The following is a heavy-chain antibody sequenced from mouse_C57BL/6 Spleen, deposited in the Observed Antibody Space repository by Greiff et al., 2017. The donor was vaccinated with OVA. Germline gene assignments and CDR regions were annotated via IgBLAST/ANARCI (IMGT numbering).Heavy chain of an antibody. CDR2: IYPGDGDT. J-gene: IGHJ4*01. CDR1: GYAFSSSW. CDR3: ARGHDDYDGDAMDY. D-gene: IGHD2-4*01. Sequence: QVQLQQSGPELVKPGASVKISCKASGYAFSSSWMNWVKQRPGKGLEWIGRIYPGDGDTNYNGKFKGKATLTADKSSSTAYMQLSSLTSEDSAVDYCARGHDDYDGDAMDYWGQGTSVTVSS. V-gene: IGHV1-82*01.